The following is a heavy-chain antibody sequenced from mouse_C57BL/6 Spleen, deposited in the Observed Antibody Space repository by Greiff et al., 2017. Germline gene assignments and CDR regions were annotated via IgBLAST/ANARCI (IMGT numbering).Heavy chain of an antibody. CDR3: AREVVGRGFDY. V-gene: IGHV5-16*01. J-gene: IGHJ2*01. Sequence: EVKLMESEGGLVQPGSSMKLSCTASGFTFSDYYMAWVRQVPEKGLEWVANINYDGSSTYYLDSLKSRFIISRDNAKNILYLQMSSLKSEDTATYYCAREVVGRGFDYWGQGTTLTVSS. CDR1: GFTFSDYY. D-gene: IGHD1-1*02. CDR2: INYDGSST.